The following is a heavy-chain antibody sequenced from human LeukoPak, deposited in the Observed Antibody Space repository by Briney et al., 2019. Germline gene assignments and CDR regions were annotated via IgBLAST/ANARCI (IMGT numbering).Heavy chain of an antibody. D-gene: IGHD2-8*01. CDR1: GGSISNYY. V-gene: IGHV4-4*07. J-gene: IGHJ3*02. CDR3: ARTSPKNGAFDM. Sequence: SETLSLTCTVSGGSISNYYWSWIRQPARKGLEWIGRIYSSASTNYNPSLNSRVTMSVDTSKNQFSLKLSSVTAADTAVYYCARTSPKNGAFDMWGQGTVVTVSS. CDR2: IYSSAST.